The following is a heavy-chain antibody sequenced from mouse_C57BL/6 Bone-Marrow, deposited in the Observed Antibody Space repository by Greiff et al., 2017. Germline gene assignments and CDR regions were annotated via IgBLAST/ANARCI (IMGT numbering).Heavy chain of an antibody. CDR1: GYTFTSYW. D-gene: IGHD1-1*01. CDR2: IDPKSGGT. CDR3: ARSTTVVADY. J-gene: IGHJ2*01. Sequence: QVQLQQPGAELVKPGASVKLSCKASGYTFTSYWMHWVKQRPGRGLEWIGRIDPKSGGTKYNEKFKSKATLTVDKPSSTAYMQLSSLTSEDAAVYYGARSTTVVADYWGQGTTLTVSS. V-gene: IGHV1-72*01.